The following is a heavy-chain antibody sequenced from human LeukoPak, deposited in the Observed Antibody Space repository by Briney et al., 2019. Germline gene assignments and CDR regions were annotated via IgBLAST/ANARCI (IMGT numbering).Heavy chain of an antibody. D-gene: IGHD6-13*01. J-gene: IGHJ4*02. CDR3: ATVDSSSWYGAPIDY. V-gene: IGHV4-38-2*02. CDR1: GYSISSGYY. Sequence: PSETLSLTCTVSGYSISSGYYWGWIRQPPGKGLEWIGSIYHSGSTYYNPSLKSQVTISVDTSKNQFSLKLSSVTAADTAVYYCATVDSSSWYGAPIDYWGQGTPVTVSS. CDR2: IYHSGST.